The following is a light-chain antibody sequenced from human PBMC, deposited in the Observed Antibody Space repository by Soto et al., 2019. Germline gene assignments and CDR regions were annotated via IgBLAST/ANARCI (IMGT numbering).Light chain of an antibody. CDR3: QQYGTSPLT. Sequence: EIVLTQSPGTLSLSPGERATLSCRASQTVNSNYLAWYQQKPGQAPRLLISGASIRATGVPNRFSGSGSGTDFTLTIPRLEPEDFAVYYCQQYGTSPLTFGGGTRVDIK. CDR1: QTVNSNY. V-gene: IGKV3-20*01. J-gene: IGKJ4*01. CDR2: GAS.